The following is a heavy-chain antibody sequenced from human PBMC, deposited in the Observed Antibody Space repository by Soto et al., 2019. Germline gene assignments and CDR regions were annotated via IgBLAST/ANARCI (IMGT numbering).Heavy chain of an antibody. V-gene: IGHV4-31*03. Sequence: PSETLSLTCTVSDGSISSGGYYWSWIRQHPGKGLEWIGYIYYSGSTYYNPPLKSRVTISVDTSKNQFSLKLSSVTAADTAVYYCARDNYDSSGYYYLGLGTKRYWFDPWGQGTLVTVSS. CDR1: DGSISSGGYY. CDR2: IYYSGST. D-gene: IGHD3-22*01. J-gene: IGHJ5*02. CDR3: ARDNYDSSGYYYLGLGTKRYWFDP.